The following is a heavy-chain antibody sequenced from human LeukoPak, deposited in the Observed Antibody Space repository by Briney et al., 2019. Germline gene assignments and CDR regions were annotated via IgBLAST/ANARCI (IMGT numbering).Heavy chain of an antibody. CDR1: GFTVSSAC. J-gene: IGHJ6*02. CDR2: IYSGGGT. V-gene: IGHV3-53*01. Sequence: PGGSLRLSCAASGFTVSSACMTWVRQTPGRGLEWVSVIYSGGGTYYADSVKGRFTISRDSSKNTLYLQMNSLRAEDTAVYYCAKWNSITSYWNYFGMDVWGQGTTVTVSS. D-gene: IGHD1-1*01. CDR3: AKWNSITSYWNYFGMDV.